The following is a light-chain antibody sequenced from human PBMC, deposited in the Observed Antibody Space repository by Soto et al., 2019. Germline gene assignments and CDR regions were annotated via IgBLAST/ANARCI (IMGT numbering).Light chain of an antibody. Sequence: QSALTQPASVSGSPGQSITISCTGTSSDVGDYNYVSWYQQHPGKAPKLMIYDVSNRPSGVSNRFSGSKSVSTASLTISGLQAEDGADDYCSSYSTSTTRVFGTGTKVTVL. V-gene: IGLV2-14*01. CDR1: SSDVGDYNY. J-gene: IGLJ1*01. CDR3: SSYSTSTTRV. CDR2: DVS.